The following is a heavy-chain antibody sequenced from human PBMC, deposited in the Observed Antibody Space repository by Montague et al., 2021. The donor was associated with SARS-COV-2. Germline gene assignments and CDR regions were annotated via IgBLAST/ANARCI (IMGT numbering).Heavy chain of an antibody. V-gene: IGHV6-1*01. CDR1: GDSVSTKLSA. Sequence: CAISGDSVSTKLSAWNWIRQSPSRGLEWLGRTYYRSNWSHDYAPSVKSRIIVNPDTSKNQLSLQLNSVTPEDTAVYYCVRDHDQVFDYWGEGTLATVSS. CDR3: VRDHDQVFDY. J-gene: IGHJ4*02. D-gene: IGHD1-1*01. CDR2: TYYRSNWSH.